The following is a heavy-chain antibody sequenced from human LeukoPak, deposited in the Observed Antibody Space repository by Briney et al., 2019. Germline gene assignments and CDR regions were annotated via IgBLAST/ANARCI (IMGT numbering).Heavy chain of an antibody. J-gene: IGHJ4*02. CDR3: ARGTYSSGWYPDYFDY. Sequence: GESLRLSCVASGFTFSGYWMSWVRQAPGKGLEWVANIKQDGSDKYYADSMRGRFTISRDNAKDSLYLQMNSLRAEDRAVYFCARGTYSSGWYPDYFDYWGQGTLVTVSS. CDR2: IKQDGSDK. V-gene: IGHV3-7*03. D-gene: IGHD6-19*01. CDR1: GFTFSGYW.